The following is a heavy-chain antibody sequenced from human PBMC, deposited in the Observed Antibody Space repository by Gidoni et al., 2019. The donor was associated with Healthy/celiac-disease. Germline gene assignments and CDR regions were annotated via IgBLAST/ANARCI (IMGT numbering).Heavy chain of an antibody. J-gene: IGHJ3*02. CDR3: ARKVGLERVPLDI. D-gene: IGHD1-1*01. Sequence: QVTLRESGPALVKPTQTLTLTCTFSGFSLTSIGMSVSWIRQPPGKALEWLARIDWDNDKYYSTSLGSRLAISKDTSKNQVVLTMTNMDPVDTATYYCARKVGLERVPLDIWGQGTMVTVSP. CDR1: GFSLTSIGMS. V-gene: IGHV2-70*15. CDR2: IDWDNDK.